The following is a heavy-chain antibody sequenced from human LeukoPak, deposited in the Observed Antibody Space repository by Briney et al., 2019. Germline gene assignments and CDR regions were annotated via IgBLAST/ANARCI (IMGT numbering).Heavy chain of an antibody. J-gene: IGHJ4*02. CDR1: GGTFSSYA. D-gene: IGHD5-24*01. CDR3: ARAVMATRPYYFDY. CDR2: IIPILGIA. Sequence: ASVKVSCKASGGTFSSYAISWVRQAPGQGLEWMGRIIPILGIANYAQKFQGRVTITADKSTSTAYMGLSSLRSEDTAVYYCARAVMATRPYYFDYWGQGTLVTVSS. V-gene: IGHV1-69*04.